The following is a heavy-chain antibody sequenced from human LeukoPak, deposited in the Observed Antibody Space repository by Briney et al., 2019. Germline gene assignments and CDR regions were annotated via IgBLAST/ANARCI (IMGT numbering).Heavy chain of an antibody. CDR3: VRDNGGEHL. Sequence: GESLRLSCAASGYTFGSYWMYWVRQAPGKGLVWVSRINNDGSSTIYADSVKGRFTISRDNAKNTLYLQMNSLRDDDTAVYYCVRDNGGEHLWGQGTLVTVSS. CDR1: GYTFGSYW. D-gene: IGHD3-16*01. V-gene: IGHV3-74*01. J-gene: IGHJ4*02. CDR2: INNDGSST.